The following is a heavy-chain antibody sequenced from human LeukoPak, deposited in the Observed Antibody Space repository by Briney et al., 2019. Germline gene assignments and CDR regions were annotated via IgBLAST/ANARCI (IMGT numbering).Heavy chain of an antibody. J-gene: IGHJ4*02. CDR3: AREYCSGGSCYSDY. Sequence: GGSLRLSCAASGFTFSDHYMSWIRQAPGKGLEWVSYISSSGSTIYYADSVKGRFTISRDNAKNSLYLQMNSLRAEDTAVYYCAREYCSGGSCYSDYWGQGTLVTVSS. D-gene: IGHD2-15*01. CDR2: ISSSGSTI. CDR1: GFTFSDHY. V-gene: IGHV3-11*01.